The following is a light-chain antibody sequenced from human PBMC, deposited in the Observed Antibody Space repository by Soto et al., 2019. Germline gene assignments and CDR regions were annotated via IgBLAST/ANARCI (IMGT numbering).Light chain of an antibody. CDR1: NSNIGSHV. J-gene: IGLJ3*02. Sequence: QSALTQPPSASGAPGQRVTISCSGSNSNIGSHVVNWYQQVPGTAPKLLIYTNNQRPSGVPDRFSDSKSGTSASLAISGLQSEDEADYYCAAWDGSLQSWVFGGGTKLTVL. V-gene: IGLV1-44*01. CDR2: TNN. CDR3: AAWDGSLQSWV.